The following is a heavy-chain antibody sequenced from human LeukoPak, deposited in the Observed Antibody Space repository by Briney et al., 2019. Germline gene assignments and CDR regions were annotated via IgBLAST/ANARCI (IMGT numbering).Heavy chain of an antibody. J-gene: IGHJ4*02. D-gene: IGHD3-10*01. CDR3: ARAPRYYGSGSYFGEFY. V-gene: IGHV4-34*01. Sequence: PSETLSLTCAVYGGSFSGYYWSWIRQPPGKGLEWIGYIYYSGSTYYNPSLKSRVTISVDTSKNQFSLKLSSVTAADTAVYYCARAPRYYGSGSYFGEFYWGQGTLVTVSS. CDR2: IYYSGST. CDR1: GGSFSGYY.